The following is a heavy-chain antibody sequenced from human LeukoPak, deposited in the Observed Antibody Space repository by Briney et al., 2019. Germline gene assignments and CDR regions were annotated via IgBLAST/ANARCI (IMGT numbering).Heavy chain of an antibody. D-gene: IGHD3-22*01. CDR2: IKQDGSEK. V-gene: IGHV3-7*01. J-gene: IGHJ3*02. CDR1: GFTFSSYW. CDR3: ARGSYYDSSGYYYRAFDI. Sequence: GGSLRLSCAASGFTFSSYWMSWVRQAPGKRLEWVANIKQDGSEKYYVDSVKGRFTISRDKAKNSLYLQMNSLRAEDTAVYYCARGSYYDSSGYYYRAFDIWGQGTMVTVSS.